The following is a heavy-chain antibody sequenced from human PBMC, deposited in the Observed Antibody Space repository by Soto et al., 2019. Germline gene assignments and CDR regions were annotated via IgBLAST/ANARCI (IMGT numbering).Heavy chain of an antibody. D-gene: IGHD2-15*01. CDR1: GFTFSSYA. Sequence: QVQLVESGGGVVQPGRSLRLSCAASGFTFSSYAMHWVRQAPGEGLEWVAVISYDGSNKYYADSVKGRFTISRDNSKNSLXLXLNSLRAEDTAVYYCARMASFYCSGGSCYPTYGMDVWGQGTTVTVSS. V-gene: IGHV3-30-3*01. J-gene: IGHJ6*02. CDR2: ISYDGSNK. CDR3: ARMASFYCSGGSCYPTYGMDV.